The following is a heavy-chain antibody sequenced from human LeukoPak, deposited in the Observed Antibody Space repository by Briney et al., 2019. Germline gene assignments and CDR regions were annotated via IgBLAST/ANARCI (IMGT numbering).Heavy chain of an antibody. V-gene: IGHV1-2*02. CDR1: GYTFTGYY. J-gene: IGHJ6*03. CDR3: ARRGGKNYGDYVLYYDYMDV. D-gene: IGHD4-17*01. Sequence: ASVKVSCKASGYTFTGYYMHWVRQAPGQGLEWMGWINPNSGGTNYAQKFQGRVTMARDTSISTDYMELSRLRSADTAVYYCARRGGKNYGDYVLYYDYMDVWGKGTTVTVSS. CDR2: INPNSGGT.